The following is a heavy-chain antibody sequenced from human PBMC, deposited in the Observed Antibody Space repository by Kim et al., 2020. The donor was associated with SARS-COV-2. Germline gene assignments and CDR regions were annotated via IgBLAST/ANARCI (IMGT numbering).Heavy chain of an antibody. CDR1: GYSFTSYW. CDR3: ARFLDSSGYYYGAFDI. CDR2: IYPGDSDT. V-gene: IGHV5-51*01. Sequence: GESLKISCKGSGYSFTSYWIGWVRQMPGKGLEWMGIIYPGDSDTRYSPSFQGQVTISADKSVSTAYLQWSSLKASDTAMYYCARFLDSSGYYYGAFDIWGQGTMVTVSS. J-gene: IGHJ3*02. D-gene: IGHD3-22*01.